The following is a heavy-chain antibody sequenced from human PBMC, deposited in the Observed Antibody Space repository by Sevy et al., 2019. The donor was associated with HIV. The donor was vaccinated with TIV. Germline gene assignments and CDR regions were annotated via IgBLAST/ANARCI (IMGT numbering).Heavy chain of an antibody. CDR1: GYTFTGYY. V-gene: IGHV1-2*02. J-gene: IGHJ6*02. Sequence: ASVKVSCKASGYTFTGYYMHWVRQAPGQGLEWMGWINPNSGGTNYAQTFQGRVTMTRDTSISTAYMELSRLRSDDTAVYYCASGGYCSSTSCYMGGYYYYYGMDVWGQGTTVTVSS. CDR2: INPNSGGT. CDR3: ASGGYCSSTSCYMGGYYYYYGMDV. D-gene: IGHD2-2*02.